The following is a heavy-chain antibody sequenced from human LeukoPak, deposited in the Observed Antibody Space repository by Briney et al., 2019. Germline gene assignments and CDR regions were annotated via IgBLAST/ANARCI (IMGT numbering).Heavy chain of an antibody. CDR2: ISAYNDNT. J-gene: IGHJ5*02. CDR3: AREGGSWFDP. Sequence: ASVKVSCKASGYTFTSYGVSWVRRAPGQGLEWMGWISAYNDNTNYAQKLQGRVTMSTDTSTSTAYMELRSLRSDDTAVYYCAREGGSWFDPWGQGALVTVSS. CDR1: GYTFTSYG. V-gene: IGHV1-18*01. D-gene: IGHD3-16*01.